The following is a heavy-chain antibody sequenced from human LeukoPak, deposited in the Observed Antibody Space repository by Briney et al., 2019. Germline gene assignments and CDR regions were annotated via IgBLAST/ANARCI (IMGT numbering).Heavy chain of an antibody. J-gene: IGHJ3*02. CDR1: GFTFSSYG. V-gene: IGHV3-30*06. D-gene: IGHD3/OR15-3a*01. CDR3: ARDLDGDAFDI. CDR2: ISYDGSNK. Sequence: GRSLRLSCAASGFTFSSYGMHWVRQAPGKGLEWVAVISYDGSNKYYADSVKGRFTISRDNSKNTLYLQMNSLRAEDTAVYYCARDLDGDAFDIWGQGTMVTVSS.